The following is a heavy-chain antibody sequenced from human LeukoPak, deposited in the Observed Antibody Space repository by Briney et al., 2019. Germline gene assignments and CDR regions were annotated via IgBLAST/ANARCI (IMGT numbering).Heavy chain of an antibody. CDR1: GGSISSYY. CDR2: IFYNGST. J-gene: IGHJ6*02. V-gene: IGHV4-59*01. CDR3: ARDGCSSTSCYSDYYYGMDV. D-gene: IGHD2-2*01. Sequence: SETLSLTCTVSGGSISSYYWSWIRQPPGKGLEWIGYIFYNGSTNYNPSLKSRVTLSLDTSKNQFSLKLNSVTAADTAVYYCARDGCSSTSCYSDYYYGMDVWGRGTTVTVSS.